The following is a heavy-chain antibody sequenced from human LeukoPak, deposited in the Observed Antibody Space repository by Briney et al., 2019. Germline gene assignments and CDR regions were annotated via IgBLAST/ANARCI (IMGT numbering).Heavy chain of an antibody. J-gene: IGHJ4*02. D-gene: IGHD5-24*01. CDR2: ISYDGTSK. CDR1: GFTFSSYG. V-gene: IGHV3-30*03. Sequence: GRSLRLSCAASGFTFSSYGMHWVRQAPGKGLEWVAVISYDGTSKYYADSVKGRFTIPRDNSKNTLYLQMNSLRPEDTAVHYCARAGDGYNSHFDSWGQGTLVTVSS. CDR3: ARAGDGYNSHFDS.